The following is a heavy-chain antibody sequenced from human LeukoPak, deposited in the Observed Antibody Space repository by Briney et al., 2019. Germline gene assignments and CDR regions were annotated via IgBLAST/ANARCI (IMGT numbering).Heavy chain of an antibody. CDR3: VRNFDY. V-gene: IGHV4-34*01. CDR1: GGSFSSHY. CDR2: INQSGRA. Sequence: SETLSLTCVVYGGSFSSHYWSWIRQPPGKGLEWIGDINQSGRANYNPSLKSQVTISIDTSKNQFSLNLNSVTAADTAVYYCVRNFDYWGQGTLVTVSS. J-gene: IGHJ4*02.